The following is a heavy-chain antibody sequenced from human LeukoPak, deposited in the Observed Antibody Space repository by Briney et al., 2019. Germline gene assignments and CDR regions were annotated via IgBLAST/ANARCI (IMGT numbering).Heavy chain of an antibody. CDR2: IYYSGST. CDR1: GGSISSSSYY. CDR3: ARVGAISGSQIPTFDY. J-gene: IGHJ4*02. Sequence: SETLSLTCTVSGGSISSSSYYWGWIRQPPGKGLEWIGSIYYSGSTYYNPSLKSRVTISVDTSKNQFSLKLSSVTAADTAVYYCARVGAISGSQIPTFDYWGQGTLVTVSS. D-gene: IGHD3-10*01. V-gene: IGHV4-39*07.